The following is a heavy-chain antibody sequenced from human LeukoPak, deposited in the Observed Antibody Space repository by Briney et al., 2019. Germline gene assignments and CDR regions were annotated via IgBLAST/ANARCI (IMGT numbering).Heavy chain of an antibody. CDR1: GGTFSSYA. D-gene: IGHD3-22*01. J-gene: IGHJ4*02. CDR3: ARPHRTYYYDSSGYYFPLDY. Sequence: SVKVSCKASGGTFSSYAISWVRQAPGQGLEWMGGIIPIFGTANYAQKFQGRVTITTDESTSTAYMELSGLRSEDTAVYYCARPHRTYYYDSSGYYFPLDYWGQGTLVTVSS. CDR2: IIPIFGTA. V-gene: IGHV1-69*05.